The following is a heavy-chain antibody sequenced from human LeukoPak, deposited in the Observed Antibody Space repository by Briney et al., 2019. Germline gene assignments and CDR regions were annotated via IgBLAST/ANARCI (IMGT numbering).Heavy chain of an antibody. D-gene: IGHD3-22*01. CDR2: INPNSGGT. CDR3: ARTPGSYYASSVYSYPDY. V-gene: IGHV1-2*06. J-gene: IGHJ4*02. Sequence: ASVKVSCKSSGYTFTGYHLHWLRQAPGQGREWMGRINPNSGGTNYAQKFQGRVTMTRATSISTAYMELSRLRSDDTAVYSWARTPGSYYASSVYSYPDYWGQGTPVTVSS. CDR1: GYTFTGYH.